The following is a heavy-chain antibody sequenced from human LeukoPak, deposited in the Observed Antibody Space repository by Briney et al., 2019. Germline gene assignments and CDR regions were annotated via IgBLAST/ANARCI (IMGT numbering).Heavy chain of an antibody. V-gene: IGHV3-23*01. CDR1: GFTFSSYA. CDR3: AKDKGCSSTSCFFDY. Sequence: GGSLRPSCAASGFTFSSYAMSWVRQAPGKGLEWVSAISGSGGSTYYADSVKGRFTISRDNSKNTLYLQMNSLRAEDTAVYYCAKDKGCSSTSCFFDYWGQGTLVTVSS. CDR2: ISGSGGST. D-gene: IGHD2-2*01. J-gene: IGHJ4*02.